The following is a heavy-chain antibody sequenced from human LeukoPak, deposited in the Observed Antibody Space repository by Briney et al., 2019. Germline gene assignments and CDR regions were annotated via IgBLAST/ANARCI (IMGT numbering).Heavy chain of an antibody. V-gene: IGHV1-2*02. Sequence: GASVKVSCKASGYTFTGYYMHWVRQAPGQGLEWMGWINPNSGGTNYAQKFQGRVTMTRDTSISTAYMELSRLRSDDTAVYYCARVTLGIAAAGIGWFDPWGQGTLVTVSS. CDR1: GYTFTGYY. D-gene: IGHD6-13*01. CDR2: INPNSGGT. CDR3: ARVTLGIAAAGIGWFDP. J-gene: IGHJ5*02.